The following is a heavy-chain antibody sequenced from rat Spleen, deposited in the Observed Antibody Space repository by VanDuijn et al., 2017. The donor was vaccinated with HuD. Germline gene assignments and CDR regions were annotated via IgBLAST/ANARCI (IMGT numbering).Heavy chain of an antibody. D-gene: IGHD1-11*01. CDR1: GFTFTDYY. V-gene: IGHV5-20*01. Sequence: EVQLVESGGGLVQPGRSLKLSCAASGFTFTDYYMAWVRQAPTKGLEWVASISYDGGTTYYRDSVKGRFTIFRDNAKSSLYLQMDSLRSEDTATYYCGWEGAFAYWGQGTLVTVSS. J-gene: IGHJ3*01. CDR3: GWEGAFAY. CDR2: ISYDGGTT.